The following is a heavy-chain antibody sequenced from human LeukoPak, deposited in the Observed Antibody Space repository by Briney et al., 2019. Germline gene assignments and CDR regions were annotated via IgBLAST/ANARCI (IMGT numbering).Heavy chain of an antibody. Sequence: GGSLSLSCAASGFTFSSYGMHWVRQAPGKGLEWVAVISYDGSNKYYADSVKGRFTISRDNSKNTLYLEMNSLRAEDTAVYYCAKDRVSSGWYEYFQYWGQGTLVTVSS. CDR2: ISYDGSNK. J-gene: IGHJ1*01. CDR1: GFTFSSYG. CDR3: AKDRVSSGWYEYFQY. V-gene: IGHV3-30*18. D-gene: IGHD6-19*01.